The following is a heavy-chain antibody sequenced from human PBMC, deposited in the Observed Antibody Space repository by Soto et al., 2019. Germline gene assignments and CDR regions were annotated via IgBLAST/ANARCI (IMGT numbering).Heavy chain of an antibody. V-gene: IGHV3-53*01. Sequence: EVQLVESGGGLIQPGGSLRLSCAASGFTVSSNYMSWVRQAPGKGLEWVSVIYSGGSTYYADSVKGRFTISRDNSKNPLYLQMNSLRAEDTAVYYCARDRAVADLFDYWGQGTLVTVSS. J-gene: IGHJ4*02. CDR1: GFTVSSNY. CDR3: ARDRAVADLFDY. CDR2: IYSGGST. D-gene: IGHD6-19*01.